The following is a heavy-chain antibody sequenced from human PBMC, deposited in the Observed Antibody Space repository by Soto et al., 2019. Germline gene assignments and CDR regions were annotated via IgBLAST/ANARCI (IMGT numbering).Heavy chain of an antibody. CDR2: ISGSGGST. J-gene: IGHJ4*02. CDR3: AKGPLDGVLRYFDWLLQFDY. D-gene: IGHD3-9*01. V-gene: IGHV3-23*01. CDR1: GFTFSSYS. Sequence: GGSLILSCAASGFTFSSYSMSWVRQAPGKGLEWVSAISGSGGSTYYADSVKGRFTISRDNSKNTLYLQMNSLRAEDTAVYYCAKGPLDGVLRYFDWLLQFDYWGQGTLVTVSS.